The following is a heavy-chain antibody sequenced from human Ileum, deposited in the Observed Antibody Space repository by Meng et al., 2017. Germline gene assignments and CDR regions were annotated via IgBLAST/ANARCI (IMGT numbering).Heavy chain of an antibody. CDR3: TTEGLRCHNN. CDR1: GFTFSNHA. V-gene: IGHV3-23*01. Sequence: EEQLLQSGGGLVQRGGSLRLSCVASGFTFSNHAMSWVRQAPGKGLQWVSAISGSGDNIYYADSVKGRVTISRDNSKNTLFLQMNSLKTEDSAIYYCTTEGLRCHNNWGQGTLVTVSS. J-gene: IGHJ4*02. CDR2: ISGSGDNI. D-gene: IGHD4-17*01.